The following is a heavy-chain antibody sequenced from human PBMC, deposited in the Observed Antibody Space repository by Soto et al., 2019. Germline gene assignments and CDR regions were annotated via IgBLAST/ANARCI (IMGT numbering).Heavy chain of an antibody. CDR2: IYYSGST. J-gene: IGHJ4*02. V-gene: IGHV4-59*01. CDR1: GGSISSYY. CDR3: ARSATGTTYGVSDY. D-gene: IGHD1-7*01. Sequence: SETLSLTCTVSGGSISSYYWSWIRQPPGKGLEWIGYIYYSGSTNYNPSLKSRVTISVDTSKNQFSLKLRSVTAADTAVYYCARSATGTTYGVSDYWGQGTLVTVSS.